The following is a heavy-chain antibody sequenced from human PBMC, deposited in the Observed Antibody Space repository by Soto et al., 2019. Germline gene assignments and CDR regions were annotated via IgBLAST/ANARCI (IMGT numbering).Heavy chain of an antibody. D-gene: IGHD6-13*01. V-gene: IGHV3-30-3*01. J-gene: IGHJ4*02. CDR1: GFTFSSYA. Sequence: GGSLRLSCAASGFTFSSYAMHWVRQAPGKGLEWVAVISYDGSNKYYADSVKGRFTISRDNSKNTLYLQMNSLRAEDTVVYYCARDPQQLVEEEYYFDYWGQGTLVTVSS. CDR2: ISYDGSNK. CDR3: ARDPQQLVEEEYYFDY.